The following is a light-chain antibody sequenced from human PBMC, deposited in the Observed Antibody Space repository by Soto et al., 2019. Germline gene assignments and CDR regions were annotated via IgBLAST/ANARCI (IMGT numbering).Light chain of an antibody. V-gene: IGLV2-14*01. J-gene: IGLJ3*02. CDR2: EVS. CDR1: RSDVGGYNS. CDR3: SSFTTTNTWV. Sequence: QSALTQPASESGSPGQSITISCTGTRSDVGGYNSVCWHQQHPGKAPKLIIYEVSNRPSGISDRFSASKSGNTASLTISGLQADDEADYYCSSFTTTNTWVFGGGTKLTVL.